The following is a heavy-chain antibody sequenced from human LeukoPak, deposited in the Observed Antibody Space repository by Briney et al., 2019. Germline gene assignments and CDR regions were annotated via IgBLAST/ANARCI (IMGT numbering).Heavy chain of an antibody. CDR1: GFTFSSYS. V-gene: IGHV3-21*01. D-gene: IGHD3-22*01. CDR3: ARVLELYDSSGYCDY. Sequence: PGGSLRLSXAASGFTFSSYSMNWVRQAPGKGLEWVSSISSSSSYIYYADSVKGRFTISRDNAKNSLYLQMNSLRAEDTAVYYCARVLELYDSSGYCDYWGQGTLVTVSS. CDR2: ISSSSSYI. J-gene: IGHJ4*02.